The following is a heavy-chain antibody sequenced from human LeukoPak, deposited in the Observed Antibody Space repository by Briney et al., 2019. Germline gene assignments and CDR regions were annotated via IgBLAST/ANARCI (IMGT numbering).Heavy chain of an antibody. CDR2: IRYDGGET. CDR1: GFPFSSYS. CDR3: ARVLSGWYRYYYYYMDV. J-gene: IGHJ6*03. V-gene: IGHV3-30*02. Sequence: HPGGSLRLSCAASGFPFSSYSMNWVRQAPGKGLEWVAFIRYDGGETFYADFVKGRFTISRDNSKNTLSLQLNSLRPEDTALYYCARVLSGWYRYYYYYMDVWGKGTTVTISS. D-gene: IGHD6-19*01.